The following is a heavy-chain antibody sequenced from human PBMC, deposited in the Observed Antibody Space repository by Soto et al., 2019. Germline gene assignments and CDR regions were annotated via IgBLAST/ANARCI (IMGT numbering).Heavy chain of an antibody. D-gene: IGHD3-9*01. V-gene: IGHV3-30-3*01. J-gene: IGHJ4*02. CDR2: ISYDASNT. Sequence: QVQVVESGGGVVQAGRSLRLSCTASGFTFGTYSMHWVRQAPGKGLAWVAVISYDASNTYYADSVNGRFTISRDNSKNALFLQMNSLRPEDTAVYYCATPQRGYFDLDYWGQGILVTVCS. CDR3: ATPQRGYFDLDY. CDR1: GFTFGTYS.